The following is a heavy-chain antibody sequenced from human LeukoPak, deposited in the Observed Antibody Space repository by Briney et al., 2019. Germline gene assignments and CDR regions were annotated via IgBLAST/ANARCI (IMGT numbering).Heavy chain of an antibody. CDR2: INSDGSST. D-gene: IGHD3-3*01. J-gene: IGHJ4*02. V-gene: IGHV3-74*01. CDR3: ESDGPGHITIFGVVNY. CDR1: GFTFSSYW. Sequence: GGSLRLSCAASGFTFSSYWMHWVRQAPGKGLVWVSGINSDGSSTSYADSVKGRFTISRDNANNTLYLQMNSLRSENTAVYYWESDGPGHITIFGVVNYWGQATLVTVSS.